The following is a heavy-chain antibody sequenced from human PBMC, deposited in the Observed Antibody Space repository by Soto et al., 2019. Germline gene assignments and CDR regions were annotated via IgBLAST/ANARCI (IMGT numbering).Heavy chain of an antibody. CDR3: ARESIAARGKCFDY. J-gene: IGHJ4*02. CDR1: GGSISSYY. D-gene: IGHD6-6*01. Sequence: ASETLSLTCTVSGGSISSYYWIWIRQPAGKGLEWIGRIYTSGSTNYNPSLKSRVTMSVDTSKNQFSLKLSSVTAADTAVYYCARESIAARGKCFDYWGQGTLVTVSS. CDR2: IYTSGST. V-gene: IGHV4-4*07.